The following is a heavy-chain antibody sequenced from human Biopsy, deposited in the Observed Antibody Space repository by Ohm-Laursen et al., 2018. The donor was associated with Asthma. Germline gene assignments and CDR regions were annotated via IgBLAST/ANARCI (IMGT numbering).Heavy chain of an antibody. V-gene: IGHV1-69*13. CDR3: ARKAGSCISRTCYSLDF. CDR1: GGTFNTYV. Sequence: SVKVSCKSLGGTFNTYVIGWVRQAPGQGLEWMGGINSVFGTTTFPQKFQDRVTVTADDSTSTVYMELSSLRSEDTAVYYCARKAGSCISRTCYSLDFWGQGTLVTVSS. CDR2: INSVFGTT. D-gene: IGHD2-2*01. J-gene: IGHJ4*02.